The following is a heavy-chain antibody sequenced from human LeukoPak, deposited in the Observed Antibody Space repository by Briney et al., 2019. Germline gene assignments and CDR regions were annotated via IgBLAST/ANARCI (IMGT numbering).Heavy chain of an antibody. CDR1: GYTFTSHD. D-gene: IGHD4-17*01. CDR3: ARGKDNGDDFDY. CDR2: INPRGGT. J-gene: IGHJ4*02. Sequence: ASVKVSCKASGYTFTSHDINWVRQATGQGLEWMGWINPRGGTNYAQKSQGWVTMTRDTSISTAYMDLSRLRSDDTAVYYCARGKDNGDDFDYWGQGTLVTVSS. V-gene: IGHV1-2*04.